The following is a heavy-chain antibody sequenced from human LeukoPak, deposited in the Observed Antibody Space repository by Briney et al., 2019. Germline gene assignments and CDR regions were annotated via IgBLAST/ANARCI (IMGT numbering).Heavy chain of an antibody. D-gene: IGHD3-3*01. V-gene: IGHV3-21*01. CDR2: ISSSSSYI. Sequence: GGSLRLPCAASGFTFSSYSMNWVRQAPGKGLEWVSSISSSSSYIYYADSVKGRFTISRDNAKNSLYLQMNSLRAEDMAVYYCARGVLYYDFWSGSLNYFDYWGQGALVTVSS. J-gene: IGHJ4*02. CDR3: ARGVLYYDFWSGSLNYFDY. CDR1: GFTFSSYS.